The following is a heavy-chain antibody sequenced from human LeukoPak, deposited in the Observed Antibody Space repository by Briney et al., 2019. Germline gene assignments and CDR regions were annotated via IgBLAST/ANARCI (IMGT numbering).Heavy chain of an antibody. V-gene: IGHV1-69*13. CDR3: ASKWVTYYYNSSYYHYPTDVFDI. J-gene: IGHJ3*02. D-gene: IGHD3-22*01. CDR1: GGTFSSYA. Sequence: SVKVSCKASGGTFSSYAISWVRQAPGQGLEWMGGIIPIFGTANYAQKFQGRVTITADESTSTVYMELSSLRSEDTAVYYCASKWVTYYYNSSYYHYPTDVFDIWGQGTMVTVSS. CDR2: IIPIFGTA.